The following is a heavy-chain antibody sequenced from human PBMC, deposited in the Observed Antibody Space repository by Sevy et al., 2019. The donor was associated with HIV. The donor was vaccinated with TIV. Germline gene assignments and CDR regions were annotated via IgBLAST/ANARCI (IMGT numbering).Heavy chain of an antibody. Sequence: GGSLRLSCAASGFTIRTYNMNWVRQAPGKGLEWVSSISSSSTYIYYADSVKGRFTISRDNAKNSVFLQMNSLRAEDTAFYYCARDLPPSATTVAHFDYWGQGSLVTVSS. V-gene: IGHV3-21*01. D-gene: IGHD4-17*01. CDR3: ARDLPPSATTVAHFDY. J-gene: IGHJ4*02. CDR1: GFTIRTYN. CDR2: ISSSSTYI.